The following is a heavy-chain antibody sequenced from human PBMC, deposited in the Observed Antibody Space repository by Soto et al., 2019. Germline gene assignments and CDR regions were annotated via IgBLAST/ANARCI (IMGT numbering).Heavy chain of an antibody. V-gene: IGHV1-8*01. J-gene: IGHJ4*02. Sequence: GXSVKVSFKASGYTFTSYDINLVRHATGQGLEWMGWMNPNSGNTGYAQKFQGRVTMTRNTSISTAYMELSSMRSEDTAVYYCARWASKGDYPGYWGQGTLVTVSS. D-gene: IGHD4-17*01. CDR1: GYTFTSYD. CDR2: MNPNSGNT. CDR3: ARWASKGDYPGY.